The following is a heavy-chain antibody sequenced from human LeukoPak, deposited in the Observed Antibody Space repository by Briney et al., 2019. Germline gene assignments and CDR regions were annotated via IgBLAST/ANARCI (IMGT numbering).Heavy chain of an antibody. V-gene: IGHV4-39*07. CDR1: GGSMNINNYY. J-gene: IGHJ4*02. CDR3: SRESGEDYSDF. CDR2: IYYTGTT. Sequence: PSETLSLTCTVFGGSMNINNYYWAWIRQPPGKGLEWIGSIYYTGTTYYNPSLNYRVTISVDTSKNQFSLRLTSVTAADTAVYYCSRESGEDYSDFWGQGALVTVSS. D-gene: IGHD3-16*01.